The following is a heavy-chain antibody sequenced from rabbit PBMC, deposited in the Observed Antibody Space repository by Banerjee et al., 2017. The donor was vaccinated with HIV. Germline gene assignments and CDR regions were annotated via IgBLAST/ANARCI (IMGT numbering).Heavy chain of an antibody. V-gene: IGHV1S7*01. D-gene: IGHD4-1*01. J-gene: IGHJ4*01. Sequence: YADWVNGRVTFSSHNAQNTVYLQLDSLTAADTATYFCTRDLAGVIGWNFNLWGPGTLVTVS. CDR3: TRDLAGVIGWNFNL.